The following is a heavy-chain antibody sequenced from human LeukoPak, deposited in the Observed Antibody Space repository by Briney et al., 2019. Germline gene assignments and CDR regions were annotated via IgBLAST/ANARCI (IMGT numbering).Heavy chain of an antibody. V-gene: IGHV4-30-2*01. D-gene: IGHD4-17*01. CDR1: GGSISSGGYY. J-gene: IGHJ6*02. CDR3: AREGQETYGDSNYYYGMDV. CDR2: IYHSGST. Sequence: SQTLSLTCTVSGGSISSGGYYWRWIRQPPGKGLEWIRYIYHSGSTYYNPSLKSRVTISVDRSKNQFSLKLSSVTAADTAVYYCAREGQETYGDSNYYYGMDVWGQGTTVTVSS.